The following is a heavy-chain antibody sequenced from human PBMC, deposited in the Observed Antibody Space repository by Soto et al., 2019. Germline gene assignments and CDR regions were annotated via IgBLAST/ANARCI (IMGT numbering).Heavy chain of an antibody. CDR3: AKGNDGYYFDY. Sequence: GGSLRLSCAASGFTFSIYAVSWVRQAPGKGLEWVSAITDSGATTYYADSVKGRFTISRDNSKNTLYLQMNSLRAEDTAVYYCAKGNDGYYFDYWGQGTLVTVS. V-gene: IGHV3-23*01. D-gene: IGHD3-22*01. J-gene: IGHJ4*02. CDR2: ITDSGATT. CDR1: GFTFSIYA.